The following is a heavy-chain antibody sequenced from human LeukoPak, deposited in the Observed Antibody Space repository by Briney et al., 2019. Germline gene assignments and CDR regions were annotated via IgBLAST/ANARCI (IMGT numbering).Heavy chain of an antibody. Sequence: QPGGSLRLSCAASGFTFSSYAMSWVRQAPGEGLEWVSAIGGSGGSTYYADSVKGRFTISRDNSKNTLYLQMNSLRAEDTAVFYCAKSAGIQLWLPFDYWGQGTLVTVSS. J-gene: IGHJ4*02. CDR2: IGGSGGST. CDR3: AKSAGIQLWLPFDY. D-gene: IGHD5-18*01. V-gene: IGHV3-23*01. CDR1: GFTFSSYA.